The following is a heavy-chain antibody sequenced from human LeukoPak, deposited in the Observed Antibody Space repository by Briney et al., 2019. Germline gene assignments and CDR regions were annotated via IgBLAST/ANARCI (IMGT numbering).Heavy chain of an antibody. D-gene: IGHD4-11*01. Sequence: ASVKVSCKASGNTFTRFDINWVRQAPGQGLEWMGWMIPKSGETAYAQKFQGRVTMTRNTAISTAYLELTGLTSDDTAVYYCARGTDSAYWGQGTLVTVSS. V-gene: IGHV1-8*02. J-gene: IGHJ4*02. CDR3: ARGTDSAY. CDR1: GNTFTRFD. CDR2: MIPKSGET.